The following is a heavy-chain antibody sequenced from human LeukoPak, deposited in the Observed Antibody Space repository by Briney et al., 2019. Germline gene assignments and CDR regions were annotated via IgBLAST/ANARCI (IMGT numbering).Heavy chain of an antibody. CDR2: ITWNSGSI. CDR1: GFTFDDYA. CDR3: AKAASDRYFDF. V-gene: IGHV3-9*01. Sequence: GGSLRLSCAASGFTFDDYAMHWVRQAPGRGLEWLSRITWNSGSIAYADSVRGRFTISRDNAKNSLYLQMNSPRAEDTALYYCAKAASDRYFDFWGQGTLVTVSS. J-gene: IGHJ4*02.